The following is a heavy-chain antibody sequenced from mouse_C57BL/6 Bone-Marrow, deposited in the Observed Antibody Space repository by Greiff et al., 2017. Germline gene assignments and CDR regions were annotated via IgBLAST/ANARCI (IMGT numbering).Heavy chain of an antibody. CDR1: GYAFSSSW. Sequence: VQLQESGPELVKPGASVKISCKASGYAFSSSWMNWVKQRPGKGLEWIGRIYPGDGDTNYNGKFKGKATLTADKSSSTAYMQLSSLTSEDSAVYDSARYTTVVSTYAMDYGGQGTSVTVSS. J-gene: IGHJ4*01. CDR3: ARYTTVVSTYAMDY. CDR2: IYPGDGDT. D-gene: IGHD1-1*01. V-gene: IGHV1-82*01.